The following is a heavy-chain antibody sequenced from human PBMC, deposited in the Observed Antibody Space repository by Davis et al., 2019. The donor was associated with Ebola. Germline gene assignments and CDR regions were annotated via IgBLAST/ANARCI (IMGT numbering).Heavy chain of an antibody. D-gene: IGHD3-22*01. V-gene: IGHV3-23*01. CDR3: AKDTENYYDSSGYYHAFDY. J-gene: IGHJ4*02. CDR1: GFTFSSYA. CDR2: ISGSGGST. Sequence: PGGSLRLSCAASGFTFSSYAMSWVRQAPGKGLEWVSAISGSGGSTYYADSVKGRFTIPRDNSKNTLYLQMNSLRAEDTAVYYCAKDTENYYDSSGYYHAFDYWGQGTLVTVSS.